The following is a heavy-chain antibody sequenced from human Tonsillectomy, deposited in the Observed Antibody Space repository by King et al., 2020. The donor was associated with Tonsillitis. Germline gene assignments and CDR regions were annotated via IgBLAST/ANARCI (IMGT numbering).Heavy chain of an antibody. V-gene: IGHV3-23*04. CDR2: ISGSGGGT. CDR3: AKDRAAMITPTGSMDV. Sequence: VQLVESGGGLVQPGGSLRLSCTASTFTFSSDAMSWVRQAPGKGLEWVSGISGSGGGTFYADSVKGRFTISRDNSKNTLYVQMNSLRAEDTALYYCAKDRAAMITPTGSMDVWGQGTTVTVSS. D-gene: IGHD5-18*01. CDR1: TFTFSSDA. J-gene: IGHJ6*02.